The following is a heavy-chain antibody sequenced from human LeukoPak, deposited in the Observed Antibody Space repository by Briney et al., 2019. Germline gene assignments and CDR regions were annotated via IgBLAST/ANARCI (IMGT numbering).Heavy chain of an antibody. J-gene: IGHJ4*02. Sequence: GGSLRLSCAASGFTFSNAWMSWVRQAPGKGLEWVGRTKSKTDGGTTDYAAPVKSRFTISRDDSKNTLYLQMNSLKTEDTAVYYCTTELGGYEIDYWAREPWSPSPQ. D-gene: IGHD5-12*01. CDR3: TTELGGYEIDY. CDR2: TKSKTDGGTT. CDR1: GFTFSNAW. V-gene: IGHV3-15*01.